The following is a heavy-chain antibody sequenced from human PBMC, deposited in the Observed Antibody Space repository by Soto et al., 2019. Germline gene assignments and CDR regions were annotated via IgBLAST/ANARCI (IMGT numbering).Heavy chain of an antibody. CDR3: ARERRVGIAARREFDY. Sequence: SQTLSLTCAISGDSVSSNSAAWNWIMQSPSRGLEWLGRTYYRSKWYNDYAVSVKSRITINPDTSKNQFSLQLNSVTPEDTAVYYCARERRVGIAARREFDYWGQGTLVTVSS. D-gene: IGHD6-6*01. CDR2: TYYRSKWYN. CDR1: GDSVSSNSAA. V-gene: IGHV6-1*01. J-gene: IGHJ4*02.